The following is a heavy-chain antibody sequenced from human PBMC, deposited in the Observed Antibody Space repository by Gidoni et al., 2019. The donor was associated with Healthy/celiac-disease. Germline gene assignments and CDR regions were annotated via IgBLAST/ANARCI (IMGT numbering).Heavy chain of an antibody. CDR3: ATSIAAAARGWFDP. CDR2: ST. J-gene: IGHJ5*02. D-gene: IGHD6-13*01. V-gene: IGHV4-39*01. Sequence: STYYNPSLKSRVTISVDTSKNQFSLKLSSVTAADTAVYYCATSIAAAARGWFDPWGQGTLATVSS.